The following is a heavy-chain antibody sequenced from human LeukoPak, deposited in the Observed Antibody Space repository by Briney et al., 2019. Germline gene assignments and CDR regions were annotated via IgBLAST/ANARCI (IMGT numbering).Heavy chain of an antibody. CDR3: ARDRLHYGEYEKTFDY. CDR2: ISYSSSTI. Sequence: GGSLRLSCAASGFTFSSYSMNWARQAPGEGLEWVSYISYSSSTIYYADSVKGRFTISRDNGKNSLYLQMNSLRAEDTAVYYCARDRLHYGEYEKTFDYWGQGTLVTVSS. D-gene: IGHD4-17*01. V-gene: IGHV3-48*01. J-gene: IGHJ4*02. CDR1: GFTFSSYS.